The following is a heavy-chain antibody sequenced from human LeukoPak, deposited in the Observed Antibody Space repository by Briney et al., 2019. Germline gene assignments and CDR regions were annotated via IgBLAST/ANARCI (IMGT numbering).Heavy chain of an antibody. CDR1: GSIFSNAW. V-gene: IGHV3-15*01. D-gene: IGHD3-3*01. Sequence: PGGSLRLSCAASGSIFSNAWMTWVRQAPGKGLEWVGRIKSNTDGGTTDYAAPVKGRFTISRDDSKNTLYLQMNSLKTEDTAVYYCTTGGGLYYDFWSGYQHIDYWGQGTLVTVSS. J-gene: IGHJ4*02. CDR3: TTGGGLYYDFWSGYQHIDY. CDR2: IKSNTDGGTT.